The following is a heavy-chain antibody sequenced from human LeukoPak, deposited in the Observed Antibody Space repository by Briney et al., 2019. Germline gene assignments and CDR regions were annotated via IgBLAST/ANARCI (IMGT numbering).Heavy chain of an antibody. V-gene: IGHV1-46*04. CDR1: GYTFTSYY. CDR2: INPSGGGT. D-gene: IGHD2-15*01. CDR3: ARESLGYCSGGSCYYPAY. Sequence: ASVKVSCKASGYTFTSYYMHWVRQAPGQGLEWMGIINPSGGGTSYSQKLQGRVTMTRDTSTSTVYMELSSLRSEDTAVYYCARESLGYCSGGSCYYPAYWGQGTLVTVSS. J-gene: IGHJ4*02.